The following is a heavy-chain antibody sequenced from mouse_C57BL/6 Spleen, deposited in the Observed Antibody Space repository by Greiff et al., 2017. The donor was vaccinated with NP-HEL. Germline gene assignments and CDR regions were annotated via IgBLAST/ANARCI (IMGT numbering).Heavy chain of an antibody. D-gene: IGHD2-4*01. J-gene: IGHJ4*01. CDR3: ARPYDYDRDYYAMDY. Sequence: QVQLQQSGAELVRPGTSVKVSCKASGYAFTNYLIEWVKQRPGQGLEWIGVINPGSGGTNYNEKFKGKATLTADKSSSTAYMQLSSLTSEDSAVYFCARPYDYDRDYYAMDYWGQGTSVTVSS. CDR1: GYAFTNYL. CDR2: INPGSGGT. V-gene: IGHV1-54*01.